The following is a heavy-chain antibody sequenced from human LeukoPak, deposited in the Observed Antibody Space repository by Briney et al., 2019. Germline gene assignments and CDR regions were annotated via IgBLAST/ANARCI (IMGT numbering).Heavy chain of an antibody. Sequence: GASVKVSCKASGCTFSSYAXXXXXXXXXXXXXXXXXIIPILGIANYAQKFQGRVTITADKSTSTAYMELSSLRSEDTAVYYCARGRRLLLSFGWFDPWGQGTLVTVSS. V-gene: IGHV1-69*10. CDR1: GCTFSSYA. CDR2: IIPILGIA. J-gene: IGHJ5*02. D-gene: IGHD3-10*01. CDR3: ARGRRLLLSFGWFDP.